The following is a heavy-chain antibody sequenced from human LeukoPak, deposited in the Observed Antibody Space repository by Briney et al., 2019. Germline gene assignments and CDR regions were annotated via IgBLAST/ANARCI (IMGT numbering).Heavy chain of an antibody. D-gene: IGHD4-17*01. CDR3: ARYDYGEFYYYYGMDV. CDR1: GGTFSSYA. J-gene: IGHJ6*02. Sequence: ASVKVSCKASGGTFSSYAISWVRQAPGQGLEWMGRIIPILGIANYAQKFQGRVTITADKSTSTAYMELSSLRSEDTAVYYCARYDYGEFYYYYGMDVWGQGTTVTVSS. CDR2: IIPILGIA. V-gene: IGHV1-69*04.